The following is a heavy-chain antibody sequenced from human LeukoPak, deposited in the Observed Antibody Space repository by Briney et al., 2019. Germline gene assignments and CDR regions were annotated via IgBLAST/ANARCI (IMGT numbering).Heavy chain of an antibody. CDR3: ARELIGYCSSTSCYDGAFDI. J-gene: IGHJ3*02. V-gene: IGHV3-66*01. D-gene: IGHD2-2*01. CDR2: IYSGGST. CDR1: GFTVSSNY. Sequence: PGGSLRLSCAASGFTVSSNYMSWVRQAPGKGLEWVSVIYSGGSTYYADSVKGRFTISRDNSKNTLYLQMNSLRAEDTAVYYCARELIGYCSSTSCYDGAFDIWGQGTMATVSS.